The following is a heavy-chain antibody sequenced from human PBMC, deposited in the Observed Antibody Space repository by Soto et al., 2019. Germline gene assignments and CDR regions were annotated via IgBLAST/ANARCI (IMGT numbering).Heavy chain of an antibody. CDR1: GFTFSSYG. V-gene: IGHV3-30*18. J-gene: IGHJ6*03. CDR2: ISYDGSNK. D-gene: IGHD6-6*01. Sequence: QVQLVESGGGVVQPGRSLRLSCAASGFTFSSYGMHWVRQAPGKGLEWVAVISYDGSNKYYADSVKGRFTISRDNSKNTLDLQMNSLRAEDTAVYYCAKGEVYPPGYYYYMDVWGKGTTVTVSS. CDR3: AKGEVYPPGYYYYMDV.